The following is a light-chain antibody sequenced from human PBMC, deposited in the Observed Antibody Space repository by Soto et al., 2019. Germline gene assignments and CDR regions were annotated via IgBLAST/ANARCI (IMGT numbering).Light chain of an antibody. CDR3: QQHSNWPWT. Sequence: EIVLTQSPATLCLSPGERATLSCRASQSLSSYLAWYQQKPGQAPRLLIYDASNRATGIPARFSGSGSGTDFTLTISSLEPEDFAVYYCQQHSNWPWTFGQGTKVEIK. V-gene: IGKV3-11*01. CDR2: DAS. J-gene: IGKJ1*01. CDR1: QSLSSY.